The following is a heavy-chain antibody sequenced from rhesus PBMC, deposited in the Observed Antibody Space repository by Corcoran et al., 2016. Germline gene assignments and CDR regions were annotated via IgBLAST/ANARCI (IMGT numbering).Heavy chain of an antibody. CDR1: GGSISSSY. D-gene: IGHD5-24*01. V-gene: IGHV4-169*01. J-gene: IGHJ4*01. CDR2: IYGSGSST. Sequence: QLQLQESGPGLVKPSETLSVTCAVSGGSISSSYWSWIRQAPGKGLEWIGYIYGSGSSTNYNPSLKSRVTLSVDTSKNHLSLKLSSGTAADTAVYYGARGYSGYSYFDYWGQGVLVTVSS. CDR3: ARGYSGYSYFDY.